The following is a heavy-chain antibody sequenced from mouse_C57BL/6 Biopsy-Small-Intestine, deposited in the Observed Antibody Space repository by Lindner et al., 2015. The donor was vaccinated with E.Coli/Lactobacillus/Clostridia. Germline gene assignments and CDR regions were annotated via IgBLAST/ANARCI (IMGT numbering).Heavy chain of an antibody. J-gene: IGHJ1*03. CDR3: ARLNYGISYWYFDV. Sequence: VQLQESGAELARPGASVKMSCKASGYTFTSYTMHWVKQRPGQGLEWIGYINPSSGYTKYNQKFKDKATLTADKSSSTAYMQLSSLTSEDSAVYYCARLNYGISYWYFDVWGTGTTVTVSS. V-gene: IGHV1-4*01. D-gene: IGHD2-1*01. CDR1: GYTFTSYT. CDR2: INPSSGYT.